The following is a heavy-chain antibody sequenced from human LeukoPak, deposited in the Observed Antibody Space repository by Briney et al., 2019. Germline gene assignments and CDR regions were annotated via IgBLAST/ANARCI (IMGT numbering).Heavy chain of an antibody. Sequence: GGSLRLSCAASGFTVSSNYMSWVRQAPGKGLEWVSVTYSGGSTYYADSVKGRFTISRDNSKNTLYLQMNSLRAEDTAVYYCARGQGGYSYGVYYYYYGMDVWGQGTTVIVSS. CDR3: ARGQGGYSYGVYYYYYGMDV. CDR2: TYSGGST. V-gene: IGHV3-66*01. J-gene: IGHJ6*02. CDR1: GFTVSSNY. D-gene: IGHD5-18*01.